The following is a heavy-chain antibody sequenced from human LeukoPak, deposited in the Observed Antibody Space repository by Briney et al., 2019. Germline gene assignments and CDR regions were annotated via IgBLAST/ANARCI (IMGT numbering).Heavy chain of an antibody. J-gene: IGHJ4*02. CDR2: IYYSGST. V-gene: IGHV4-59*01. D-gene: IGHD6-13*01. CDR1: GGSISSYY. CDR3: ARSTGYSSSWSYRY. Sequence: SETLSLTCTVSGGSISSYYWSWIRQPPGKGLEWIGYIYYSGSTNYNPSLKSRATISVDTSKNQFSLKLSSVTAADTAVYYCARSTGYSSSWSYRYWGQGTLVTVSS.